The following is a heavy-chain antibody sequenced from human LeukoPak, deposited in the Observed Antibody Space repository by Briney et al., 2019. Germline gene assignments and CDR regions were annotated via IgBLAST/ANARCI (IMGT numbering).Heavy chain of an antibody. D-gene: IGHD6-19*01. CDR3: ARGQIAVAGPPYEAFDI. J-gene: IGHJ3*02. Sequence: ASVKVSCKASGYTFTGYYMHWVRQAPGQGLEWMGRINPNSGGTNYAQKFQGRVTMTRDTSISTAYMELSRLRSDDTAVYYCARGQIAVAGPPYEAFDIWGQGTMVTVSS. CDR2: INPNSGGT. CDR1: GYTFTGYY. V-gene: IGHV1-2*06.